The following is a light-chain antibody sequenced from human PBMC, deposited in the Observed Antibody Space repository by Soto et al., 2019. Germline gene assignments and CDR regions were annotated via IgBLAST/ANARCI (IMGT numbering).Light chain of an antibody. V-gene: IGLV2-14*01. Sequence: QSALTQPASVSGSPGQSITISCTGTSSDVGSYNFVSWYQQHPGKAPKLMIYGVSNRPSGVSNRVSGSQSGNTASLTISGLQAEDEADYYCSSYTSSSLDVIFGGGTKLTVL. CDR3: SSYTSSSLDVI. CDR1: SSDVGSYNF. J-gene: IGLJ2*01. CDR2: GVS.